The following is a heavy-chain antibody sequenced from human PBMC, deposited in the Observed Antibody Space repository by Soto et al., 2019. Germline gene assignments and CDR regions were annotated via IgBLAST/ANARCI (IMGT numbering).Heavy chain of an antibody. CDR2: IIPILGIA. D-gene: IGHD2-15*01. J-gene: IGHJ2*01. Sequence: QVQLVQSGAEVKKPGSSVKVSCKASGGTFSSYTISWVRQAPGQGLEWMGRIIPILGIANYAQKFQGRVTITADKSTSTAYMGLSSLRSGDTAVYYCARDGTSGYCSGGSCYGSYWYFDLWGRGTLVTVSS. CDR3: ARDGTSGYCSGGSCYGSYWYFDL. CDR1: GGTFSSYT. V-gene: IGHV1-69*08.